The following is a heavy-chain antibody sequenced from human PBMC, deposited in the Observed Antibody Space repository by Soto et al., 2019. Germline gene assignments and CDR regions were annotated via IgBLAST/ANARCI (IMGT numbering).Heavy chain of an antibody. CDR3: ARDILSGGAYPDS. J-gene: IGHJ5*01. CDR1: VFTFITYT. V-gene: IGHV3-21*01. CDR2: ISSGSSYI. Sequence: GWSLRLSCASSVFTFITYTMNWVRQAPGKGLEWISPISSGSSYIYYAGSVKGRFTISRDNAKNSLFLQMNSLRADDTAVYYCARDILSGGAYPDSWGQGTKVTVSS. D-gene: IGHD3-10*01.